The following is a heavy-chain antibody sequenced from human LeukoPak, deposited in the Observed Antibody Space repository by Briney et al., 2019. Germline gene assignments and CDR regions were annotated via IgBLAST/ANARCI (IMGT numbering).Heavy chain of an antibody. Sequence: ASVTVSCKASGYTFTSYDINWVRHGNGQGLEWTGWMNPNSGNTGYAQKSQSRVTMTRDTAISTAYMELSSLRSEDTAVYYCARICPYCSNTNLGYGGQGTLVTVSP. D-gene: IGHD2-2*01. J-gene: IGHJ4*02. V-gene: IGHV1-8*01. CDR3: ARICPYCSNTNLGY. CDR2: MNPNSGNT. CDR1: GYTFTSYD.